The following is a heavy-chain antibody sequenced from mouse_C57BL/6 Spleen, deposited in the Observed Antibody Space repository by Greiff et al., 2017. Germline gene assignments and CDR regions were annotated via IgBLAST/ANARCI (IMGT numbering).Heavy chain of an antibody. V-gene: IGHV1-62-2*01. J-gene: IGHJ3*01. D-gene: IGHD2-3*01. CDR3: ARHEEGGYDGYSWFAY. CDR1: GYTFTEYT. Sequence: VQLQQSGAELVKPGASVQLSCKASGYTFTEYTIHWVKQRSGQGLEWIGWFYPGSGSIKYNEKFKDKATLTADKSSSTVYMELSRLTSEDSAVYFCARHEEGGYDGYSWFAYWGQGTLVTVSA. CDR2: FYPGSGSI.